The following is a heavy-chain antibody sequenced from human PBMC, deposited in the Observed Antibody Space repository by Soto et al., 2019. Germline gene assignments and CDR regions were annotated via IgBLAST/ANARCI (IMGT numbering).Heavy chain of an antibody. CDR2: IKQDGSEK. Sequence: GGSLRLSCAASGFTFRSNWMSWVRQAPGKGLEWVANIKQDGSEKYYVDSVKGRFTISRDNAKNSLYLQMSSLRAEDTAVYYCAKVFYYYDSSGYYYFDYWGQGTLVTVSS. J-gene: IGHJ4*02. V-gene: IGHV3-7*03. D-gene: IGHD3-22*01. CDR3: AKVFYYYDSSGYYYFDY. CDR1: GFTFRSNW.